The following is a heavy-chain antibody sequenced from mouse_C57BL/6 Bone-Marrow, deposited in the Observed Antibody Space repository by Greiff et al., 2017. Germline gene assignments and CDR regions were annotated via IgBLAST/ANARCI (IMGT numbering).Heavy chain of an antibody. CDR3: TRDPAVVGMDY. Sequence: EVKLVESGEGLVKPGGSLKLSCAASGFTFSSYAMSWVRQTPEKRLEWVAYISSGGDYIYYADTVKGRFTISRDNARNTLYLQMSSLKSEDTAMYYCTRDPAVVGMDYWGQGTSVTVSS. CDR1: GFTFSSYA. J-gene: IGHJ4*01. CDR2: ISSGGDYI. V-gene: IGHV5-9-1*02. D-gene: IGHD1-1*01.